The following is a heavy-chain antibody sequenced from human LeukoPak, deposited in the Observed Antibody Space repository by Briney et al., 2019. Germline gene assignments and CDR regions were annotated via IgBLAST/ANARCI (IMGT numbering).Heavy chain of an antibody. CDR1: GGSISSYC. Sequence: LSLTCTVSGGSISSYCWSWIRQAPGKGLEWVSYISSSGSTIYYADSVKGRFTISRDNAKNSLYLQMNSLRAEDTAVYYCARADDRYSSGGIDYWGQGTLVTVSS. CDR2: ISSSGSTI. V-gene: IGHV3-11*04. J-gene: IGHJ4*02. CDR3: ARADDRYSSGGIDY. D-gene: IGHD5-18*01.